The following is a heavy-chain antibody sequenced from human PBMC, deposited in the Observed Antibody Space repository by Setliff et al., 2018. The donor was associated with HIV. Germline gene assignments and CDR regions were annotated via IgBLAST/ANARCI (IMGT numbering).Heavy chain of an antibody. J-gene: IGHJ1*01. Sequence: SLRLSCAASGFTFSSYWMHWVRQAPGKGLVWVSRIKSDGSSTSYADSVKGRFTISRDNAKNTLYLQMNSLRAEDTAVYYCAKDDYFQHWGQGTQGHRLL. V-gene: IGHV3-74*01. CDR2: IKSDGSST. CDR1: GFTFSSYW. CDR3: AKDDYFQH.